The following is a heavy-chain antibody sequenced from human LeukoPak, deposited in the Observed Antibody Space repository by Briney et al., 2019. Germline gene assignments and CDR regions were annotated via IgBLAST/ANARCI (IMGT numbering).Heavy chain of an antibody. D-gene: IGHD3-22*01. Sequence: SETLSLTCTVSGGSISSYYWSWVRQPAGKGLEWIGRIYTSGSTNYNPSLTSRVTISVDTSKNQFSLKLSSVTAADTAVYYCATLCGYYYDSSGYSGLDYWGQGTLVTVS. V-gene: IGHV4-4*07. CDR3: ATLCGYYYDSSGYSGLDY. CDR2: IYTSGST. J-gene: IGHJ4*02. CDR1: GGSISSYY.